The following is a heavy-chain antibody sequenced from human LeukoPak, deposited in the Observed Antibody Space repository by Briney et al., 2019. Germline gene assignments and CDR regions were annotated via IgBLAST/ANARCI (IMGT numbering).Heavy chain of an antibody. CDR3: ARDKKGSSCYDF. Sequence: SETLSLTCAVSGDSISGYYRSWIRQPPGKGLEWIGFAYHSGSTTRNPSLESRVTISVDTSTNQVSLRLSSVTAADTAVYYCARDKKGSSCYDFWGQGTLVTVSS. D-gene: IGHD2-2*01. CDR1: GDSISGYY. J-gene: IGHJ4*02. V-gene: IGHV4-59*01. CDR2: AYHSGST.